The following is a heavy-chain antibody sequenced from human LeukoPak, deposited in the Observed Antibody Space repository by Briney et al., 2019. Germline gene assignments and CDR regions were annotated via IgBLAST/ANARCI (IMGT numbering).Heavy chain of an antibody. CDR1: GFTFSSYG. D-gene: IGHD3-22*01. CDR3: AREGSYSSTYYYVFDY. J-gene: IGHJ4*02. V-gene: IGHV3-33*01. Sequence: PGGSLRLSCAASGFTFSSYGMHWVRQAPGKGLEWVALIWYDGSNKYYADSVRGRFTISRDNSKSTLYLQMNSLRAEDTAVYYCAREGSYSSTYYYVFDYGGRGTLVTVSS. CDR2: IWYDGSNK.